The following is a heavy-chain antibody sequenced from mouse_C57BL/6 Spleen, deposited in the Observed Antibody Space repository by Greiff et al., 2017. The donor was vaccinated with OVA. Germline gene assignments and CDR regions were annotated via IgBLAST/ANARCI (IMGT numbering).Heavy chain of an antibody. J-gene: IGHJ2*01. CDR1: GFTFSSSA. Sequence: EVHLVESGGGLVKPGGSLKLSCAASGFTFSSSAMSWVRQTPEQRLEWVATISDGGSYTYYPDNVQGRFTISRDNAKNNLYLHMSHLKSEDTAMYYCARDRGDDYLDYWGQGTTLTVSS. D-gene: IGHD3-1*01. CDR2: ISDGGSYT. V-gene: IGHV5-4*01. CDR3: ARDRGDDYLDY.